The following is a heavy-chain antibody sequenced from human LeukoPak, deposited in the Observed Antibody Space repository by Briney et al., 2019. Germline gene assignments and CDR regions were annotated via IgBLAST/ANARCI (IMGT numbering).Heavy chain of an antibody. CDR3: ARGEYCSGGSCYSAAFDI. V-gene: IGHV3-74*01. CDR2: IYSDGSST. D-gene: IGHD2-15*01. Sequence: GGSLRLSSAASGFTFSSYWMHWVRQAPGKGLVWVSRIYSDGSSTNYADSVKGRFTISRDNAKNTLYLQMNSLRAEDTAVYYCARGEYCSGGSCYSAAFDIWGQGTMVTVSS. CDR1: GFTFSSYW. J-gene: IGHJ3*02.